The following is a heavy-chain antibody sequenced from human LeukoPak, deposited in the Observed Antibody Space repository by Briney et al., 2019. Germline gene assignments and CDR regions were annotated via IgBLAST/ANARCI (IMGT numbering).Heavy chain of an antibody. D-gene: IGHD3-3*01. V-gene: IGHV3-74*01. Sequence: PGGSLRLSCAASGFTFSSYWMHWVRHAPGKGLVWVSRINSDGSSTIYADSVKGRFTISRDNAKNTLYLQMNSLRAEDTAVYYCARSMTYYDFWSGPYYYYMDVWGKGTTVTVSS. CDR2: INSDGSST. CDR3: ARSMTYYDFWSGPYYYYMDV. J-gene: IGHJ6*03. CDR1: GFTFSSYW.